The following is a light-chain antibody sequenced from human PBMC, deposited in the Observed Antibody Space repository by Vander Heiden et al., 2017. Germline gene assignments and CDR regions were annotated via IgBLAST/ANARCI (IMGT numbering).Light chain of an antibody. CDR1: QSVSRN. J-gene: IGKJ1*01. V-gene: IGKV3-15*01. CDR2: SAS. CDR3: QQYNNWPPWT. Sequence: EIVTTHSPATLSVSPGERATLSCRAIQSVSRNLAWYQQKPGQAPRPLIYSASTRATGIPARFSGSGSGREFTLTISRLQSEDFAVYYCQQYNNWPPWTFGQGTKVEIK.